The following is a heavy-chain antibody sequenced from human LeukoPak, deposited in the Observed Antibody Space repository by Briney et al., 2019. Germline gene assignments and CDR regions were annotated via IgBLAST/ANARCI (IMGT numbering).Heavy chain of an antibody. CDR1: GFTFSIYT. CDR3: ARDAVDTANAV. V-gene: IGHV3-74*01. CDR2: INSDGSIT. Sequence: PGGSLRLSCVASGFTFSIYTMSWVRQAPGKGLVWVSHINSDGSITSYADSVKGRFTISRDNAKNTLYLQMNSLRAEDTAVYYCARDAVDTANAVWGQGTTVTVSS. D-gene: IGHD5-18*01. J-gene: IGHJ6*02.